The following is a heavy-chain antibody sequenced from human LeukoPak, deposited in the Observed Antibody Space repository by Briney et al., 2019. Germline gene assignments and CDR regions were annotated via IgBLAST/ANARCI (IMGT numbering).Heavy chain of an antibody. CDR2: INPSGGCT. D-gene: IGHD6-19*01. CDR3: ARDRDRAVAGTSFDY. J-gene: IGHJ4*02. CDR1: GYTFTSYY. V-gene: IGHV1-46*01. Sequence: ASVTVSCKASGYTFTSYYMHWVRQAPGQGLEGMGIINPSGGCTSYAQKFQGRVTMTRDMSTSTVYMELSSLRSEDTAVYYCARDRDRAVAGTSFDYWGQGTLVTVSS.